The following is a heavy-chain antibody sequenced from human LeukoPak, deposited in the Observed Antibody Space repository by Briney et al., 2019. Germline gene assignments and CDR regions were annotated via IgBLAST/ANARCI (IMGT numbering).Heavy chain of an antibody. D-gene: IGHD2-15*01. CDR3: ARDRPGYCTGGSCTGDFDY. V-gene: IGHV3-21*01. Sequence: GGFLRLSCAASGFTVSTNYMSWLRQAPGKGLEWVSSLSSSSSHIYYSDSVRGRFTISRDNAKNSLYLQMNSLRAEDTAVYYCARDRPGYCTGGSCTGDFDYWGQGTLVTVSS. J-gene: IGHJ4*02. CDR2: LSSSSSHI. CDR1: GFTVSTNY.